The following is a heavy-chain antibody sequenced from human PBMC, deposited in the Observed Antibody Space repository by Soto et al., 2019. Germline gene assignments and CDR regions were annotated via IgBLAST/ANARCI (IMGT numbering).Heavy chain of an antibody. J-gene: IGHJ6*02. Sequence: QLQLQESGPGLVKPSETLSLTCTVSGGSISSSSYYWGWIRQPPGKGLEWIGSIYYSGSTYYNPSLKSRVTISVDTSKNQFSLKLSSVTAADTAVYYCARRPGYYDSTGHYYGMDVWGQGTTVTVSS. CDR3: ARRPGYYDSTGHYYGMDV. V-gene: IGHV4-39*01. CDR2: IYYSGST. CDR1: GGSISSSSYY. D-gene: IGHD3-22*01.